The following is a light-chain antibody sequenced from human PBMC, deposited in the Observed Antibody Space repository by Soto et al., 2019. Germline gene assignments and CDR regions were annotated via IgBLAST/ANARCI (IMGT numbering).Light chain of an antibody. Sequence: QPVLTQPPSASGTPGQRVTISCSGSSSNIGSNTVNWYQQLPGTAPKLLIYSNNQRPSGVPDRFSGSKSGTSASLAISGLQSEDEDDYYCAAWDDSLFWVFGGGTQLTVL. CDR1: SSNIGSNT. V-gene: IGLV1-44*01. J-gene: IGLJ3*02. CDR2: SNN. CDR3: AAWDDSLFWV.